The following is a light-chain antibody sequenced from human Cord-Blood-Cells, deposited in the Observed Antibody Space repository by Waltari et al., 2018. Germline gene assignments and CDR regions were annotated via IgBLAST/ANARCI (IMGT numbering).Light chain of an antibody. CDR1: QSISSW. J-gene: IGKJ1*01. V-gene: IGKV1-5*03. Sequence: DIQMTPSPSTLSAPVGDRATIICRASQSISSWLAWYQQKHGKAPKLLIYKSSSLESGVQSRFCGNGSGTKFTLTRGCLQPGDFAAFYCHRYKSYSRTCGQGTKVGI. CDR3: HRYKSYSRT. CDR2: KSS.